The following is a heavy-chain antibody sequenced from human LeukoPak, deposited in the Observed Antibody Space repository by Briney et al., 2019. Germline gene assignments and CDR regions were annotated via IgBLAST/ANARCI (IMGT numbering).Heavy chain of an antibody. Sequence: GGSLRLSCAASGFTFSSYAMSWVCQAPGKGLEWVSAISGSGGSTYYADSVKGRFTISRDNSKNTLYLQMNSLRAEDTAVYYCAKDNDSSGYYDYWGQGTLVTVSS. D-gene: IGHD3-22*01. V-gene: IGHV3-23*01. CDR2: ISGSGGST. CDR3: AKDNDSSGYYDY. J-gene: IGHJ4*02. CDR1: GFTFSSYA.